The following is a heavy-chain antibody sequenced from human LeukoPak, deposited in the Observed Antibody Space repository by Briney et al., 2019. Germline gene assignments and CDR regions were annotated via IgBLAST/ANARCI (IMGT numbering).Heavy chain of an antibody. CDR1: GFTVSSNY. D-gene: IGHD4-23*01. Sequence: GGSLRLSCAASGFTVSSNYMSWVRQAPGKGLEWVSVIYSGGSTYYADSVKGRFTISRDNSKNTLYLQMNSLRAEDTAVYYCARRAGGYSHPYDYWGQGILVTVSS. CDR3: ARRAGGYSHPYDY. V-gene: IGHV3-53*01. J-gene: IGHJ4*02. CDR2: IYSGGST.